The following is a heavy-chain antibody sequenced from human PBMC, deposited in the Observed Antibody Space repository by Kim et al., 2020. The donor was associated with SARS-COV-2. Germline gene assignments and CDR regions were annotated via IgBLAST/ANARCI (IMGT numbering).Heavy chain of an antibody. Sequence: GGFLRLSCAASGFTFSYYWMSWVRQAPGKGLEWVANIKRDGSEKYYVDSVKGRFTVSRDNAKNELYLQMNSLRAEDTAVYYCARDFEGFESGGFFGYWGQGTLVTVS. J-gene: IGHJ4*02. CDR3: ARDFEGFESGGFFGY. D-gene: IGHD2-15*01. CDR2: IKRDGSEK. V-gene: IGHV3-7*01. CDR1: GFTFSYYW.